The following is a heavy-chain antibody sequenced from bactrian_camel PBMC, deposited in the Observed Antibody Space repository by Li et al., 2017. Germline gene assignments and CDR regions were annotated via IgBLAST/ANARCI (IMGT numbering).Heavy chain of an antibody. V-gene: IGHV3S1*01. D-gene: IGHD2*01. Sequence: HVQLVESGGGSVQAGGSLTLSCTGYGSSDCMAWFRQAAGKGREGVAAISPGTGRRWYGDSVKGRFTISRDDNQRTIYLQMNSLEPEDTAIYYCAADLRWCRSGYFDPHGRVGYWGQGTQVTV. CDR1: GSSDC. CDR2: ISPGTGRR. CDR3: AADLRWCRSGYFDPHGRVGY. J-gene: IGHJ6*01.